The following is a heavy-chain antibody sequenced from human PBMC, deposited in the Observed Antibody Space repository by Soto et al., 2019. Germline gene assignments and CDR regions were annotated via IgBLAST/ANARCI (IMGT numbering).Heavy chain of an antibody. CDR3: ARELDGIDV. CDR2: ITSRGSYT. Sequence: QVQLVESGGGLVKPGGSLRLSCAASGLTFSDYYMSWIRQAPGTGLEWVSYITSRGSYTKYADSVKGRFTISRDTAKNSRYLQMNSLRVEDTAVYYCARELDGIDVWGQGTTVTVSS. V-gene: IGHV3-11*05. J-gene: IGHJ6*02. CDR1: GLTFSDYY.